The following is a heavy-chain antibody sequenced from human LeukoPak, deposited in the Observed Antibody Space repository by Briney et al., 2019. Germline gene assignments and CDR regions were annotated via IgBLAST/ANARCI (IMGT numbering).Heavy chain of an antibody. CDR2: ISGSGGST. CDR1: GFTFSSYW. D-gene: IGHD4-17*01. CDR3: AKSLTVTTRIHSIDP. V-gene: IGHV3-23*01. J-gene: IGHJ4*02. Sequence: GGSLRLSCAASGFTFSSYWMSWVRQAPGKGLEWVSAISGSGGSTYYADSVKGRFTISRDNSKNTLYLQMNSLRAEDTAVYYCAKSLTVTTRIHSIDPRGQGTLVTVSS.